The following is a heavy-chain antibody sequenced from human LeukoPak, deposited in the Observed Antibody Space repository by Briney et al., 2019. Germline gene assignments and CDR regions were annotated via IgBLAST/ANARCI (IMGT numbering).Heavy chain of an antibody. V-gene: IGHV3-7*03. CDR1: GFPFSSYW. CDR2: IKQDGSKK. J-gene: IGHJ4*02. Sequence: PGGSLRLSCVASGFPFSSYWMTWVRQAPGKGLEWVANIKQDGSKKSYVDSVKGRFTISRDNSRNTVYLQMNSLRAEDTAVYYCAKESPHCGGDCRSLSDYWGQGTLVTVSS. CDR3: AKESPHCGGDCRSLSDY. D-gene: IGHD2-21*02.